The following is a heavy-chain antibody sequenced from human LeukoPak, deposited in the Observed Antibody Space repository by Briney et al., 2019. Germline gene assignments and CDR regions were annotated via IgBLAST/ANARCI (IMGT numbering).Heavy chain of an antibody. CDR1: GFTFSSYA. D-gene: IGHD3-22*01. Sequence: GGSLRLSCAASGFTFSSYAMSWVRQAPGKGLEWVAVISYDGSNKYYADSVKGRFTISRDNSKNTLYLQMNSLRAEDTAVYYCARDYKRGSIHAGDYDSSGYYYEVYYFDYWGQGTLVTVSS. J-gene: IGHJ4*02. CDR2: ISYDGSNK. CDR3: ARDYKRGSIHAGDYDSSGYYYEVYYFDY. V-gene: IGHV3-30-3*01.